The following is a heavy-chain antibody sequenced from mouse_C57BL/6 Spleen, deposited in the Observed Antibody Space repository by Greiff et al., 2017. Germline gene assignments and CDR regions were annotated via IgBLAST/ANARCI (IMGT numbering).Heavy chain of an antibody. V-gene: IGHV1-15*01. CDR1: GYTFTDYE. Sequence: VQLQQSGAELVRPGASVTLSCKASGYTFTDYEMHWVKQTPVHGLEWIGAIDPETGGPAYNQKFKGKAILTADKSSSTAYMELRSLTSEDSAVYYCTSRYGRAMDYWGQGTSVTVSS. CDR2: IDPETGGP. CDR3: TSRYGRAMDY. D-gene: IGHD2-1*01. J-gene: IGHJ4*01.